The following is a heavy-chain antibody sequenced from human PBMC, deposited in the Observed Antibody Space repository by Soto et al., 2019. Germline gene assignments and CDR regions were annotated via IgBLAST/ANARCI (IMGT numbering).Heavy chain of an antibody. J-gene: IGHJ4*02. CDR3: ARYDYGSGDDYNIDF. Sequence: QVQLQESGPGRVKPSGTLSLTCAVSGDSISSMNWWSWARQPPEKGLEWIGEIHHSGSTNYNPSLKSRVTISVDKSKNQFSLRLTSVTAADTAVYYCARYDYGSGDDYNIDFWGQGTLVTVSS. CDR2: IHHSGST. D-gene: IGHD3-10*01. CDR1: GDSISSMNW. V-gene: IGHV4-4*02.